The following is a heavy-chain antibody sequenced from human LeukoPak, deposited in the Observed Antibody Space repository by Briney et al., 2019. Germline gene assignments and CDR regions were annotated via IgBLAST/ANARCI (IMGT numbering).Heavy chain of an antibody. CDR2: IWYDGSNK. D-gene: IGHD3-10*01. J-gene: IGHJ6*04. CDR3: ARDTVTMVRGVIIANPYYYGMDV. CDR1: GFTFSSYG. Sequence: GGSLRLSCAASGFTFSSYGMHWVRQAPGKGLEWVAVIWYDGSNKYYADSVKGRFTISRDNSKNTLYLQMNSLRAEDTAVCYCARDTVTMVRGVIIANPYYYGMDVWGKGTTVTVSS. V-gene: IGHV3-33*01.